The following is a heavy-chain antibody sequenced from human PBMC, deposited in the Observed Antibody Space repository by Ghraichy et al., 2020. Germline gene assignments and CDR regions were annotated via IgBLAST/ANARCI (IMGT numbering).Heavy chain of an antibody. CDR2: ISETGDRT. D-gene: IGHD4/OR15-4a*01. Sequence: GGSLRLSCEVSGFTFSFYALSWVRQAPGKGLEWVASISETGDRTYYGDSVKGRFTISRDNSRSTLHLQMSTLRVDDSAVYFCVKDQVLVMGWFGAWGQGTQVSVSS. V-gene: IGHV3-23*01. CDR3: VKDQVLVMGWFGA. J-gene: IGHJ5*02. CDR1: GFTFSFYA.